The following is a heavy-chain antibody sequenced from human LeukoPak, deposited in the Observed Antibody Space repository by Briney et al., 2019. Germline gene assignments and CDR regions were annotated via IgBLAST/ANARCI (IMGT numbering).Heavy chain of an antibody. CDR1: GFTFSTYG. Sequence: PGGSLGLSCAASGFTFSTYGLHWVRQAPGKGLEWVALIWYDASNKYYADSVKGRFTISRDNSKNTLYLQMNSLRAEDTAVYYCAREKQKYSSGWYCLDYWGQGTLVTVSS. CDR2: IWYDASNK. V-gene: IGHV3-33*01. CDR3: AREKQKYSSGWYCLDY. D-gene: IGHD6-19*01. J-gene: IGHJ4*02.